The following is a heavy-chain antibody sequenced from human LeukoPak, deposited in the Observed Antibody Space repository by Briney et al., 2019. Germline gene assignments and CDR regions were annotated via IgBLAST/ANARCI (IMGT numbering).Heavy chain of an antibody. CDR3: AREWPGSYDVLTVRYEGGYYYDN. D-gene: IGHD3-16*01. CDR2: IFTSGKT. J-gene: IGHJ4*02. V-gene: IGHV4-4*07. CDR1: GGSISNQY. Sequence: PSETLSLTCTVSGGSISNQYWAWIRQPAGKGLEWIGRIFTSGKTDSNPSLRGRVTISLNTPMNQFSLRLTSVTAADTAFYYCAREWPGSYDVLTVRYEGGYYYDNWGQGTLVTVSS.